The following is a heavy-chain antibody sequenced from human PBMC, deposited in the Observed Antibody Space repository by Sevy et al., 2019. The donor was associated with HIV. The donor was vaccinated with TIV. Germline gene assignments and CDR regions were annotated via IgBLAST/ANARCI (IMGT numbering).Heavy chain of an antibody. J-gene: IGHJ4*02. D-gene: IGHD5-18*01. CDR2: ISSGGTIT. CDR1: TFTFSDYY. Sequence: GGSLILSCVVSTFTFSDYYMTWIRQAPGKGLEWISHISSGGTITSHADSVKGRFTISRDNAKNSLYLQMNSLRAEDTAVYYCARVRYNYGSYYFDYWGQGTLVTVSS. V-gene: IGHV3-11*01. CDR3: ARVRYNYGSYYFDY.